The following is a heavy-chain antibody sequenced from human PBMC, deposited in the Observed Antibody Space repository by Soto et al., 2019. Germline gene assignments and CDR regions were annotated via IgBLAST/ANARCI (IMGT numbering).Heavy chain of an antibody. V-gene: IGHV3-23*01. Sequence: EVQLLESGGGLVQPGGSLRLSCAASGFTFSNYAMSWVRQAPGKGLDWVSSISGSGDSIDYADSVKGRFTISRENSKNTMYLRMNGLRAEDTAVYYCALSLRGLAFDIWGQGTMVTVSS. CDR2: ISGSGDSI. CDR3: ALSLRGLAFDI. J-gene: IGHJ3*02. CDR1: GFTFSNYA. D-gene: IGHD3-16*01.